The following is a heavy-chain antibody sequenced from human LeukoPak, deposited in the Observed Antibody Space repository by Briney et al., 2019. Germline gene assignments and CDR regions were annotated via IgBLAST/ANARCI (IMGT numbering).Heavy chain of an antibody. Sequence: GGSLRLSCAASGFTFSRYWMHWLRQAPGKGLVWVSRISTDGSSTSYADSVKGRFTISRDNAENSLYLQMNSLRDEDTAVYYCARAMRSGYDYWGQGTPVTVSS. V-gene: IGHV3-74*01. CDR2: ISTDGSST. D-gene: IGHD5-12*01. J-gene: IGHJ4*02. CDR1: GFTFSRYW. CDR3: ARAMRSGYDY.